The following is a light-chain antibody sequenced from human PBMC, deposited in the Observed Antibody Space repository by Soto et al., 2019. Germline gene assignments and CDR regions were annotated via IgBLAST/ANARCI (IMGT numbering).Light chain of an antibody. CDR2: DAS. V-gene: IGKV1-9*01. J-gene: IGKJ5*01. Sequence: DIQLTQSPSFLSASVGDRVIITCRASQVISSYLAWYQQKPGKAPNLLIYDASSLQSGVPSRFSGSGFGTEFTLTISSLQPENFATYYCQQFATYPITFGQGTRLEIK. CDR1: QVISSY. CDR3: QQFATYPIT.